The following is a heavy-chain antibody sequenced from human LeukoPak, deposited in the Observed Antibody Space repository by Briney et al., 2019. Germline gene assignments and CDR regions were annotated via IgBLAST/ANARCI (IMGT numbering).Heavy chain of an antibody. CDR3: ATKGDPYYYYGMDV. V-gene: IGHV3-21*01. J-gene: IGHJ6*02. CDR2: ISSSSSYI. D-gene: IGHD3-16*01. Sequence: GGSLRLSCAASGFTFSSYSMNWVRQAPGKGLEWVSSISSSSSYIYYADSVKGRFTISRDNAKNSLYLQMNSLRAEDTAVYCCATKGDPYYYYGMDVWGQGTTVTVSS. CDR1: GFTFSSYS.